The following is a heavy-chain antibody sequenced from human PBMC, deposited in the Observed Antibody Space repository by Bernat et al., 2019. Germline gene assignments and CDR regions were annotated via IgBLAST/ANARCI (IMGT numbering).Heavy chain of an antibody. D-gene: IGHD5-18*01. Sequence: QVQLVESGGGVVQPGRSLRLSCAASGFTFSSYAMHWVRQAPGKGLEWVAVIWYDGSNKYYADSVKGRFTISRDNSKNTLYLQMNSLRAEDTAVYYCARSALPYVDTAMVMEYWGQGTLVTVSS. V-gene: IGHV3-33*08. CDR3: ARSALPYVDTAMVMEY. J-gene: IGHJ4*02. CDR1: GFTFSSYA. CDR2: IWYDGSNK.